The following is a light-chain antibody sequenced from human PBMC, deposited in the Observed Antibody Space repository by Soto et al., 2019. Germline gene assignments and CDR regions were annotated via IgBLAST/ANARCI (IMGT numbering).Light chain of an antibody. J-gene: IGKJ4*01. CDR2: VAS. Sequence: EIVMTQSPATLSVSPGERATLSCRASQSVSSNLAWYQQKPGQTPKLLIYVASTRATGIPATFSGSGSGTKFTLTLSSLQSEDFAVYYCQQYNVWPLSFGGGTKVEFK. CDR3: QQYNVWPLS. V-gene: IGKV3-15*01. CDR1: QSVSSN.